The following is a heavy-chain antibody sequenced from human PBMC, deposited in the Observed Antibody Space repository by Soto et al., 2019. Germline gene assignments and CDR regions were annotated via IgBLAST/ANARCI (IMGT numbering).Heavy chain of an antibody. D-gene: IGHD2-8*01. V-gene: IGHV3-48*02. Sequence: GGSLRLSCAASGFTFSSDSMNWARQAPGHELAWVSYIRSSSSTIYYADSVNGRFTISRDNAKNSLSLQMISLRDEDMAVYYCARGLYDCGTNGYWGYWGQGTLVTVSS. CDR3: ARGLYDCGTNGYWGY. CDR2: IRSSSSTI. CDR1: GFTFSSDS. J-gene: IGHJ4*02.